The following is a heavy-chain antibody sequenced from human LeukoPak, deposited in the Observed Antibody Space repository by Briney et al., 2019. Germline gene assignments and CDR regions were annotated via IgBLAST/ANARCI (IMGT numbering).Heavy chain of an antibody. V-gene: IGHV4-59*08. CDR1: GGPISSYY. CDR2: IYYSGST. J-gene: IGHJ4*02. CDR3: ARLKSSSWYRTFDY. D-gene: IGHD6-13*01. Sequence: PSETLSLTCTVSGGPISSYYWSWIRQPPGKGLEWLGYIYYSGSTNYNPSLKSRVTISVDTSKNQFSLKLSSVTAADTAVYYCARLKSSSWYRTFDYWGQGTLVTVSS.